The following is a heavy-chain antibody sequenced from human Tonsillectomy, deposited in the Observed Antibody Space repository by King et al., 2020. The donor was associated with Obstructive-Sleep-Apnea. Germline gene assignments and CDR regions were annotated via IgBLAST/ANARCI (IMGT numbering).Heavy chain of an antibody. V-gene: IGHV1-2*05. J-gene: IGHJ6*02. CDR3: AREIAVAGRGRFGMDV. CDR2: INPNSGGT. D-gene: IGHD6-19*01. CDR1: GYTFTGYY. Sequence: QLVQSGAEVKKPGASVKVSCKASGYTFTGYYMHWVRQAPGQGLEWMGRINPNSGGTKYAQKFQGRVTMTRGTSISTAYMEVGRLRSDDTVVYYCAREIAVAGRGRFGMDVWGQGTTVTVSS.